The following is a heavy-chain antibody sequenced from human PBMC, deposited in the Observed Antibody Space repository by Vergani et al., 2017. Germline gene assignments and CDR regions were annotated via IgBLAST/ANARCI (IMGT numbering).Heavy chain of an antibody. J-gene: IGHJ6*02. CDR1: GGTFSSYA. Sequence: QVQLVQSGAEVKKPGSSVKVSCKASGGTFSSYAISWVRQAPGQGLEWMGRIIPIFGTANYAQKFQGRVTITADESTSTAYMELSSLRSEDTAVYYCARSRAAAGKPHSCCMDVWGQGTTVTVSS. CDR2: IIPIFGTA. CDR3: ARSRAAAGKPHSCCMDV. D-gene: IGHD6-13*01. V-gene: IGHV1-69*13.